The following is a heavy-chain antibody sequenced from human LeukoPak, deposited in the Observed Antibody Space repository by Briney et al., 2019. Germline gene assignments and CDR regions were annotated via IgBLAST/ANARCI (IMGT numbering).Heavy chain of an antibody. V-gene: IGHV4-4*07. Sequence: SETLSLTCTVSGGSISSYYWSWIRQPAGKGLEWIGRIYTSGSTNYNPSLKSRVTMSVDTSKNQFSLKLSSVTAADTAVYYCATYYYDSSGYYDGEGAEYLQHWGQGTLVTVSS. CDR1: GGSISSYY. CDR3: ATYYYDSSGYYDGEGAEYLQH. CDR2: IYTSGST. J-gene: IGHJ1*01. D-gene: IGHD3-22*01.